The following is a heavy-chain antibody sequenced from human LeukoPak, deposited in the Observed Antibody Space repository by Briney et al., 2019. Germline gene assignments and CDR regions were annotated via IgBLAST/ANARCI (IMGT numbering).Heavy chain of an antibody. Sequence: SQTLSLTCAISGDSVSSDSAAWPWIRQSPSRGLEWLGRTYYRSKWYNDYALSVKSRITINPDTSKNQFSLQLNSVTPEDTAVYYCARDRAPDWNYVNWFDPWGQGTLVTVSS. D-gene: IGHD1-7*01. J-gene: IGHJ5*02. CDR2: TYYRSKWYN. CDR3: ARDRAPDWNYVNWFDP. V-gene: IGHV6-1*01. CDR1: GDSVSSDSAA.